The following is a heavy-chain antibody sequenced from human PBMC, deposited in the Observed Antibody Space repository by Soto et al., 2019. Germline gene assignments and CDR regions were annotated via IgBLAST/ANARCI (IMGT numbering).Heavy chain of an antibody. CDR3: TRHGSGDYFLFDP. Sequence: EVQLVESGGGLVQPGGSLRISCAASGFTFSSFWMHCVRQAPGKGLEWVSRASPDGTSTSYADSVKGRFTISRDNAKNTLFMQMNSLRAEDTAVYYCTRHGSGDYFLFDPWGQGTLVTVSS. V-gene: IGHV3-74*01. J-gene: IGHJ5*02. CDR1: GFTFSSFW. CDR2: ASPDGTST. D-gene: IGHD4-17*01.